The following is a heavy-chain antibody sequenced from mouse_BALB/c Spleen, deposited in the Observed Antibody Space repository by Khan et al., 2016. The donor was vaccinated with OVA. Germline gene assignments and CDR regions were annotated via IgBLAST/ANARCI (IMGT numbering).Heavy chain of an antibody. CDR3: TRHGYVAWFTD. CDR2: IDPFSGGT. CDR1: GYSFTSYY. Sequence: VQLKQSGPELMKPGASVKISCKASGYSFTSYYIHWVMQSHGKSLEWIGHIDPFSGGTTYNQKFKGKATLTVAKSSSTAYLHLSNLTSEDSAVYYCTRHGYVAWFTDWGQGTLVTVSA. V-gene: IGHV1S135*01. D-gene: IGHD2-2*01. J-gene: IGHJ3*01.